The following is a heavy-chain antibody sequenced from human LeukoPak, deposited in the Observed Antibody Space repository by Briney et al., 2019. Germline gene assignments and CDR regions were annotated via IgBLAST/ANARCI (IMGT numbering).Heavy chain of an antibody. CDR3: ARDGTRYSSGWSPDFDY. J-gene: IGHJ4*02. CDR1: GFTFSSYA. CDR2: ISYDGSNK. D-gene: IGHD6-19*01. Sequence: GGSLRLSCAASGFTFSSYAMHWVRQAPGKGLEWVAVISYDGSNKYYADSVKGRFTISRDNSKNTLYLQMNSLRAEDTAVYYCARDGTRYSSGWSPDFDYWGQETLVTVSS. V-gene: IGHV3-30*04.